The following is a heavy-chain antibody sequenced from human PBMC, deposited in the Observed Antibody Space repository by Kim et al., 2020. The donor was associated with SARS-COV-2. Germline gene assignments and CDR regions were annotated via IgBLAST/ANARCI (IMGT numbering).Heavy chain of an antibody. V-gene: IGHV3-73*01. Sequence: GGSLRLSCAASGFTFSGSAIHWVRQASGKGLEWVGRIRSKANIYATAYAASVKGRFTISRDDSKYTAYLQMNSLKTEDTAVYYCTNVPGTTLAFWDACDIWGQGTIVTVSS. CDR2: IRSKANIYAT. CDR3: TNVPGTTLAFWDACDI. D-gene: IGHD1-1*01. CDR1: GFTFSGSA. J-gene: IGHJ3*02.